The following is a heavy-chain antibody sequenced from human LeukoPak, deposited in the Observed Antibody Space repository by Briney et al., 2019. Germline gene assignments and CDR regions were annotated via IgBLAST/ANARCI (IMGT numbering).Heavy chain of an antibody. D-gene: IGHD2/OR15-2a*01. J-gene: IGHJ4*02. V-gene: IGHV3-69-1*01. CDR1: GFTFSAYS. Sequence: GGALRLSCAASGFTFSAYSMNWVRQTPGKGVEWVSFILNGHTVSYADPVKGRFTLSRDNSKTSLYLQMNSLRAEDTAVYFCVRDHLWAFDIWGQGTLVTVAS. CDR2: ILNGHTV. CDR3: VRDHLWAFDI.